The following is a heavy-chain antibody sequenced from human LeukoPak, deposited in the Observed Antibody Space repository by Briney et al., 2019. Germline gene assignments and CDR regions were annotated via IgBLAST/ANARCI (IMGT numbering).Heavy chain of an antibody. D-gene: IGHD3-22*01. V-gene: IGHV1-2*02. CDR2: INPNSGGT. CDR3: ARASFPGRYYEGAFDI. CDR1: GYTFTGYY. J-gene: IGHJ3*02. Sequence: ASVKVSCKASGYTFTGYYLHWVRQAPGQGLEWMGWINPNSGGTNYTQKFQGRVTMTRDTSISTAYMELSRLRSDDTAVYYCARASFPGRYYEGAFDIWGQGTMVTVSS.